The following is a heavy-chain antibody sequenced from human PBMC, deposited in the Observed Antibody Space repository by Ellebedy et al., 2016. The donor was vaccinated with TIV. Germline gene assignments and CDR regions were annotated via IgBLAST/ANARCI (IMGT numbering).Heavy chain of an antibody. J-gene: IGHJ4*02. D-gene: IGHD2-15*01. CDR3: AIDLRSGFGS. CDR1: GFTFSSNP. Sequence: GGSLRLSXAASGFTFSSNPMHWVRQAPGKGPEWVAVISYDGSNKYYADSVKGRFTISRDNSKNTLYLEMNSLRAEDTAVYYCAIDLRSGFGSWGQGTLVTVSS. CDR2: ISYDGSNK. V-gene: IGHV3-30-3*01.